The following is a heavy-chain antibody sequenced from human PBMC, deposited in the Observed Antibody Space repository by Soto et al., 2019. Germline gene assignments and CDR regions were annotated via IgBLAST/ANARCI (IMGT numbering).Heavy chain of an antibody. CDR2: INPNSGGT. V-gene: IGHV1-2*04. CDR3: AREWVLWFGELYYYYGMDV. J-gene: IGHJ6*02. CDR1: GYTLNTYY. Sequence: ASVKVSCKASGYTLNTYYLHWVRQAPGQGLEWMGWINPNSGGTNYAQKFQGWVTMTRDTSISTAYMELSRLRSDDTAVYYCAREWVLWFGELYYYYGMDVWGQGTAVTVSS. D-gene: IGHD3-10*01.